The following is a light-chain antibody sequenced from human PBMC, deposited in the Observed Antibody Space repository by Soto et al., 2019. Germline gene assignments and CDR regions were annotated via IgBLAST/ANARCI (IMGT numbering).Light chain of an antibody. V-gene: IGLV2-11*01. J-gene: IGLJ1*01. Sequence: QSALTQPRSVSGSPGQSVIISCTGTSSAVGGYNSVSWYQQHPGKAPKLMIYDVTKRPSGVPDRFSGSKSGNTASLTISGLQADDEADYYCCSYAGSYTYVFGSGTKLTVL. CDR2: DVT. CDR1: SSAVGGYNS. CDR3: CSYAGSYTYV.